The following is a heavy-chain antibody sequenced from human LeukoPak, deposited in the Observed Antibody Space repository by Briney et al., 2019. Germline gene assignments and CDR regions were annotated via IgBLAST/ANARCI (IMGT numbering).Heavy chain of an antibody. Sequence: SETLSLTCTVSGGSISNYYWSWIRQPPGKGLEWIGYIYYSGSTYYNPSLKSRVTISVDTSKNQFSLKLSSVTAADTAVYYCARDYYGSGRGWFDPWGQGTLVTVSS. J-gene: IGHJ5*02. V-gene: IGHV4-30-4*02. CDR3: ARDYYGSGRGWFDP. CDR1: GGSISNYY. D-gene: IGHD3-10*01. CDR2: IYYSGST.